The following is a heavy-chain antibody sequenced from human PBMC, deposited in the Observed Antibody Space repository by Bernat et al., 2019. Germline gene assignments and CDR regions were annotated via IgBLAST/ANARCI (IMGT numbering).Heavy chain of an antibody. CDR3: ARRPSSSSWYFNWYSDL. Sequence: EVQLVQSGAEVKKPGESLKISCKGSGYSFTSYWIGWVRQMPGKGLEWMGIIYPGDSDTRYSPSFQGQVTISADKSISTAYLQWSSLKASDTAMYYCARRPSSSSWYFNWYSDLWGRGTLVTVSS. J-gene: IGHJ2*01. CDR2: IYPGDSDT. D-gene: IGHD6-13*01. V-gene: IGHV5-51*01. CDR1: GYSFTSYW.